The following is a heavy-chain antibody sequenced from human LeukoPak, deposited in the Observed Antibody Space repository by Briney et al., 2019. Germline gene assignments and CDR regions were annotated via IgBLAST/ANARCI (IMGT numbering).Heavy chain of an antibody. D-gene: IGHD5-12*01. V-gene: IGHV3-30*18. CDR3: AKLEGVATRYSEPVFDY. J-gene: IGHJ4*02. CDR2: ISYDGSNK. CDR1: GFTFSSYG. Sequence: PGRSLRLSCAASGFTFSSYGMHWVRQAPGKGLGWVAVISYDGSNKYYADSVKGRFTISRDNSKNTLYLQMNSLRAEDTAVYYCAKLEGVATRYSEPVFDYWGQGTLVTVSS.